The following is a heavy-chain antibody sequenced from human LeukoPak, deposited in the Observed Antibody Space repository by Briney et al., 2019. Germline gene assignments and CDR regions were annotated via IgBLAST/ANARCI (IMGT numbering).Heavy chain of an antibody. V-gene: IGHV1-69*05. Sequence: SVKVSCKASGGTFSSYAISWVRQAPGQGLEWMGGIIPIFGTANYAQKFQDRVTITTDESTSTAYMELSSLRSEDMAVYYCAREVIAAAGHENWFDPWGQGTLVTVSS. J-gene: IGHJ5*02. D-gene: IGHD6-13*01. CDR2: IIPIFGTA. CDR3: AREVIAAAGHENWFDP. CDR1: GGTFSSYA.